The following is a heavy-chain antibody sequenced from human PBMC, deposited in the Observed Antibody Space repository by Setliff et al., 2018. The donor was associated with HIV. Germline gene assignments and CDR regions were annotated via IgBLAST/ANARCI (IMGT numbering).Heavy chain of an antibody. CDR3: ARARLQGIVTAVGPRDNCLDP. CDR1: GYSFINYG. D-gene: IGHD1-26*01. V-gene: IGHV1-18*01. Sequence: GASVKVSCKASGYSFINYGISWVRQAPGQGPEWMGWISAYTGHTDYAPILLGRVTMTTDTSTSTAYMELRSLTSDDTAVYYCARARLQGIVTAVGPRDNCLDPWGQGTRVTV. CDR2: ISAYTGHT. J-gene: IGHJ5*02.